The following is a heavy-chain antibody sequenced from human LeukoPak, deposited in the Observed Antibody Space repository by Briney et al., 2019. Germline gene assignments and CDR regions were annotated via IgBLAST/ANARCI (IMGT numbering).Heavy chain of an antibody. CDR3: ARDRFVVVPAAIGY. CDR1: GYTFTSYG. V-gene: IGHV1-18*01. CDR2: IGAYNGNT. D-gene: IGHD2-2*01. Sequence: ASVKVSCKASGYTFTSYGISWVRQAPGQGLEWMGWIGAYNGNTNYAQKLQGRVTMTTDTSTSTAYMELRSLRSDDTAVYYCARDRFVVVPAAIGYWGQGTLVTVSS. J-gene: IGHJ4*02.